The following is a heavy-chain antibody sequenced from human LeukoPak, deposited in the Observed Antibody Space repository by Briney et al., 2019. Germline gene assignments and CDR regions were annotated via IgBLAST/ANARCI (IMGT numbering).Heavy chain of an antibody. J-gene: IGHJ6*03. CDR3: AKERTLYYYYMDV. Sequence: GGSLRLSCAASGVTFSSYGMHWVRQAPGKGQEWVAFIRYDGSNKYYADSVKGRFTISRDNSKNTLYLQMNSLRAEDTAVYYCAKERTLYYYYMDVWGKGTTLTVSS. D-gene: IGHD2-2*01. CDR1: GVTFSSYG. V-gene: IGHV3-30*02. CDR2: IRYDGSNK.